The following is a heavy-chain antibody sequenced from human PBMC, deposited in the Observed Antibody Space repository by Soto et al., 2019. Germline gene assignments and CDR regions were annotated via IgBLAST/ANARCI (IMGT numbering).Heavy chain of an antibody. CDR3: TRDTYSFWSGPSFFSF. V-gene: IGHV3-74*01. CDR1: GFTFSSSW. CDR2: VSGDGSST. J-gene: IGHJ4*02. D-gene: IGHD3-3*01. Sequence: GGSLRLSCAASGFTFSSSWMHWVRQAPGKGLVWVSRVSGDGSSTNYADSVKGRFTISRDNAKKSLYLEMNSLRAEDTALYCCTRDTYSFWSGPSFFSFWSQGTLVTVSS.